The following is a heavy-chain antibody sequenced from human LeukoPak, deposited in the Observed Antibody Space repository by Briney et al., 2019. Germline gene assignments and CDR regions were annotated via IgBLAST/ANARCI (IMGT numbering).Heavy chain of an antibody. D-gene: IGHD3-22*01. CDR1: GGSISSSSYY. CDR2: IYYSGST. J-gene: IGHJ4*02. Sequence: SETLSLTCTVSGGSISSSSYYWGWIRQPPGKGLEWIGSIYYSGSTYYNPPLKSRVTISVDTPKDQFSLKLSSVTAADTAVYYCARREGDSSGYYYAPFDYWGQGTLVTVSS. V-gene: IGHV4-39*01. CDR3: ARREGDSSGYYYAPFDY.